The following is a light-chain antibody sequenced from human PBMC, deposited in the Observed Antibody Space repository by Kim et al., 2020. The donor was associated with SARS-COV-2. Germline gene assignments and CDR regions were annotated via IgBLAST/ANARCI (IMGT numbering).Light chain of an antibody. J-gene: IGLJ2*01. V-gene: IGLV1-40*01. CDR2: GNS. Sequence: RVPTSCTGSSSNIGAGYDVHWYQHLPGTAPKLLIYGNSNRPSGVPDRFSGSKSGTSASLAITGLQAEDEADYYCQSYDSSLSDSVFGGWTQLTVL. CDR3: QSYDSSLSDSV. CDR1: SSNIGAGYD.